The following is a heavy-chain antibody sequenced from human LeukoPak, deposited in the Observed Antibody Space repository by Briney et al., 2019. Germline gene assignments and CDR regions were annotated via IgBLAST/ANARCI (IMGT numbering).Heavy chain of an antibody. J-gene: IGHJ4*02. Sequence: GASVRVSCKASGYTFTSYGISWVRQAPGQGLEWMGIINPSGGSTSYAQKFQGRVTMTRDTSTSTVYMELSSLRSEDTAVYYCASLDRGSGATPFDYWGQGTLVTVSS. V-gene: IGHV1-46*01. D-gene: IGHD1-26*01. CDR3: ASLDRGSGATPFDY. CDR1: GYTFTSYG. CDR2: INPSGGST.